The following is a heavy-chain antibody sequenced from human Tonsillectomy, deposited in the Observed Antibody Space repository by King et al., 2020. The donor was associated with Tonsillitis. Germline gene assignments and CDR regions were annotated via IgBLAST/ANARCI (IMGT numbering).Heavy chain of an antibody. D-gene: IGHD1-26*01. J-gene: IGHJ3*02. V-gene: IGHV1-18*01. CDR1: GYTFTSYG. CDR2: ISAYNGNT. Sequence: QLVQSGAEVKKPGASVKVSCKASGYTFTSYGISWVRQAPGQGLEWMGWISAYNGNTNYAQKLQGRVTMTTDTSTSTAYMELRSLRSDDTAVYYCARDSNSGSYPAPDDAFDIWGQGTMVTVSS. CDR3: ARDSNSGSYPAPDDAFDI.